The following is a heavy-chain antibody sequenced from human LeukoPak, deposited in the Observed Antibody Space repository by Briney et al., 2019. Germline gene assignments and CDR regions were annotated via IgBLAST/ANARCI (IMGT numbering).Heavy chain of an antibody. CDR1: GGSISSYY. D-gene: IGHD2-21*01. CDR3: ARSAYCGGDCSPTFDY. V-gene: IGHV4-59*01. J-gene: IGHJ4*02. CDR2: IYYSGST. Sequence: SETLSLTCTVSGGSISSYYWSWIRQPPGKGLEWIGYIYYSGSTNYNPSLKSRVTISVDTSKNQFSLKLSSVTAADTAVYYCARSAYCGGDCSPTFDYWGQGTLITVSS.